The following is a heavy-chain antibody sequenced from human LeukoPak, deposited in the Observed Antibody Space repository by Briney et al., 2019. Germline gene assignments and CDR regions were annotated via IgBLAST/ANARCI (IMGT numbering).Heavy chain of an antibody. CDR3: ARQGLYDSSGCYSWELDY. Sequence: ASVKVSCKASGYTFTGYYMHWVRQAPGQGLEWMGWINPNSGGTNYAQKFQGRVTMTRDTSISTAYMELSRLRSDDTAVYYCARQGLYDSSGCYSWELDYWGQGTLVTVSS. D-gene: IGHD3-22*01. J-gene: IGHJ4*02. CDR1: GYTFTGYY. V-gene: IGHV1-2*02. CDR2: INPNSGGT.